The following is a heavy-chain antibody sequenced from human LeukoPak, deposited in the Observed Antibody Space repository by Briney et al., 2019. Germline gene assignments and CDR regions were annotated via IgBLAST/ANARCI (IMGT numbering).Heavy chain of an antibody. CDR2: ISGSGGST. V-gene: IGHV3-23*01. J-gene: IGHJ4*02. CDR3: ARRGSSSFAPDDY. CDR1: GFTFSSYA. Sequence: RGGSLRLSCAASGFTFSSYAMSWVRQAPGKGLEWVSAISGSGGSTYYADSVKGRFTISRDNSKNTLYLQMNSLRAEDTAVYYCARRGSSSFAPDDYWGQGTLVTVSS. D-gene: IGHD6-6*01.